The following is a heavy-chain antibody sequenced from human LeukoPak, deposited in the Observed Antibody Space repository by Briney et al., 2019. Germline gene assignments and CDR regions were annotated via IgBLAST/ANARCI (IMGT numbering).Heavy chain of an antibody. CDR2: IIPILGIA. CDR1: GYTLTELS. CDR3: AREGGPGTYYYDSSGYYNDY. J-gene: IGHJ4*02. D-gene: IGHD3-22*01. V-gene: IGHV1-69*04. Sequence: VASVKVSCKVSGYTLTELSMHWVRQAPGQGLEWMGRIIPILGIANYAQKFQGRVTITADKSTSTAYMELSSLRSEDTAVYYCAREGGPGTYYYDSSGYYNDYWGQGTLVTVSS.